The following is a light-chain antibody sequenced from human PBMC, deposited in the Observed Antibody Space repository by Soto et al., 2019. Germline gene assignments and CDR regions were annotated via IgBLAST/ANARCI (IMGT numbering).Light chain of an antibody. Sequence: DIQMTQSPSSVSASVGDRVTISCRASQGVASWLAWYQQKPGEAPKLLIHSASRLPRGVASRFSGGGSGTHFTLNITSLQPEDSATYYCQQANSFPVTFGPGTKVDI. V-gene: IGKV1D-12*01. CDR3: QQANSFPVT. J-gene: IGKJ3*01. CDR1: QGVASW. CDR2: SAS.